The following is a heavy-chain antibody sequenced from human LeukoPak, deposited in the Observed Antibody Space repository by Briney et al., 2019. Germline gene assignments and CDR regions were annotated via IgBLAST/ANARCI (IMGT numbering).Heavy chain of an antibody. CDR3: ARDWAGGASGFVDY. CDR2: VYSDGSNK. J-gene: IGHJ4*02. CDR1: GFTFTSYG. D-gene: IGHD4/OR15-4a*01. V-gene: IGHV3-33*01. Sequence: GGSLRLSCAASGFTFTSYGLHWVRRPPGKGLEWVAVVYSDGSNKYYADSVRGRFTISRDNSKNTASLQMNSLRAEDTAMYYCARDWAGGASGFVDYWGQGTPVMVSS.